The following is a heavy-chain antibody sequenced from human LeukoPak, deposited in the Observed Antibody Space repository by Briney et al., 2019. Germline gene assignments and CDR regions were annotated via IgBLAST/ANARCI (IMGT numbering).Heavy chain of an antibody. CDR3: TRVASTTCDCPDYFDY. CDR1: GYNFNTFG. V-gene: IGHV1-18*01. CDR2: ISAYTGNT. Sequence: ASVKVSCKASGYNFNTFGISWVRQAPGQGLEWMGWISAYTGNTNYAPKFQGRVTITTDRSTSTACMDLRSLRSDDTAVYYCTRVASTTCDCPDYFDYWGQGTLVTVSS. D-gene: IGHD2-2*01. J-gene: IGHJ4*02.